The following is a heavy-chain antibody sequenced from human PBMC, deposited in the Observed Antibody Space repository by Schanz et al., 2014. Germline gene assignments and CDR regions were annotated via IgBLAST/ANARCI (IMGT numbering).Heavy chain of an antibody. CDR3: AKIRYDSSGYYLPYYGMDV. CDR2: ISGSGGDT. CDR1: GFTFSTYA. D-gene: IGHD3-22*01. J-gene: IGHJ6*02. Sequence: EVQLVESGGGLVQPGGSLRLSCAASGFTFSTYAMNWVRQAPGKGLEWVSGISGSGGDTYYADSVKGRFTVSRDNSKNTLYLQMNSLRAGDTAVYYCAKIRYDSSGYYLPYYGMDVWGQGTTVIVSS. V-gene: IGHV3-23*04.